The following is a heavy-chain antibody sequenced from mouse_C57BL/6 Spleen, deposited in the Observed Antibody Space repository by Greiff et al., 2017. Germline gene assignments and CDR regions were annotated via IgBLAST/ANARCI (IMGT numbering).Heavy chain of an antibody. Sequence: EVQVVESGGDLVKPGGSLKLSCAASGFTFSSYGMSWVRQTPDKRLEWVATISSGGSYTYYPDSVKGRFTISRDNAKNTLYLQMSSLKSEDTAMYYCARHNGSSPYWYFDVWGTGTTVTVSS. CDR2: ISSGGSYT. J-gene: IGHJ1*03. CDR1: GFTFSSYG. V-gene: IGHV5-6*01. CDR3: ARHNGSSPYWYFDV. D-gene: IGHD1-1*01.